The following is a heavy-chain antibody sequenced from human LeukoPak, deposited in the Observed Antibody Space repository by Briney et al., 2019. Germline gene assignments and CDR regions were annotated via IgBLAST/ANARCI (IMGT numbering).Heavy chain of an antibody. CDR3: ARSSSGCFDY. Sequence: GGSLRLACVVSGFTFGSYWMNWVRQAPGKGLEWVANIHEDGSDKYYADSVKGRFTISRDNSKNALYLQMNSLRAEDTAVYYCARSSSGCFDYWGQGTLVTVSS. J-gene: IGHJ4*02. V-gene: IGHV3-7*04. D-gene: IGHD6-19*01. CDR2: IHEDGSDK. CDR1: GFTFGSYW.